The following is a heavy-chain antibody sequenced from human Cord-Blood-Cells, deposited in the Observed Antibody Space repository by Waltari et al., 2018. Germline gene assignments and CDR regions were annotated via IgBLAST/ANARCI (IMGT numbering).Heavy chain of an antibody. J-gene: IGHJ4*02. D-gene: IGHD3-10*01. CDR3: ARVAVMTMGSFDY. Sequence: EVQLVESGGGLIQPGGSLRLSCAASGFTVSSNYMSWVRQARGKGLEWVSVIYSGGSTYYADSVKGRFTISRDNSKNTLYLQMNSLRAEDTAVYYCARVAVMTMGSFDYWGQGTLVTVSS. CDR2: IYSGGST. V-gene: IGHV3-53*01. CDR1: GFTVSSNY.